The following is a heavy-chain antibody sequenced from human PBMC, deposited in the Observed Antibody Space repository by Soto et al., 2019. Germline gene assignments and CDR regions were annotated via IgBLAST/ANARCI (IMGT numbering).Heavy chain of an antibody. CDR3: ARVRTSGPRNYYYYGMDV. J-gene: IGHJ6*02. V-gene: IGHV6-1*01. CDR2: TYYRSKWYN. CDR1: GDSVSSNSAA. Sequence: SHTLSLTCAISGDSVSSNSAAWNWIRQSPSRGLEWLGRTYYRSKWYNDYAVSVKSRITINPDTSKNQFSLQLNSVTPEDTAVYYCARVRTSGPRNYYYYGMDVWGQGTTVTVSS. D-gene: IGHD3-10*01.